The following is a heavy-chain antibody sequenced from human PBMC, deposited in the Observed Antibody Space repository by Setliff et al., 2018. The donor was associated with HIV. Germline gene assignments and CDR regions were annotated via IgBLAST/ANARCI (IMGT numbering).Heavy chain of an antibody. CDR2: IYHSGSS. CDR3: ARAQTDYYGMDV. V-gene: IGHV4-59*11. J-gene: IGHJ6*02. Sequence: KPSETLSLTCAVYGGSFSSHYWSWVRQPPGKGLEWIGYIYHSGSSNSNPSLKSRVTTSGDTSKNQLSLKLSSVTAADTAVYYCARAQTDYYGMDVWGQGTTVTVSS. CDR1: GGSFSSHY.